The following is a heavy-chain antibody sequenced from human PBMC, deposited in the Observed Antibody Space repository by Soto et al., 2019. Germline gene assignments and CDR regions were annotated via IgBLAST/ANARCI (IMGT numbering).Heavy chain of an antibody. Sequence: EVQLVESGGGLVQPGGSPRLSCAASGFTFSSYSMNWVRQAPGKGLEWVSYISSSSSTIYYADSVKGRFTISRDNAKNSLYLQMNSLRAEDTAVYYCARAFNYDFWSGYYPYYYYYYMDVWGKGTTVTVSS. CDR1: GFTFSSYS. CDR3: ARAFNYDFWSGYYPYYYYYYMDV. D-gene: IGHD3-3*01. CDR2: ISSSSSTI. V-gene: IGHV3-48*01. J-gene: IGHJ6*03.